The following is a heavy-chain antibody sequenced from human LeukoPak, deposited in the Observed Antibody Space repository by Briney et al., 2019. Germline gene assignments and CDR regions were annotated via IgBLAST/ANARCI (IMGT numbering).Heavy chain of an antibody. CDR3: ASYAGQQLEFVGVNGNGGLVDY. J-gene: IGHJ4*02. V-gene: IGHV1-2*06. CDR2: INPNSGGT. D-gene: IGHD6-13*01. CDR1: GYTFTGYY. Sequence: PWASVTVSCKASGYTFTGYYMHWVRQAPGQGLEWMGRINPNSGGTNYAQKFQGRVTMTRDTSISTAYMELSRLRSDDTAVYYCASYAGQQLEFVGVNGNGGLVDYWGQGTLVTVSS.